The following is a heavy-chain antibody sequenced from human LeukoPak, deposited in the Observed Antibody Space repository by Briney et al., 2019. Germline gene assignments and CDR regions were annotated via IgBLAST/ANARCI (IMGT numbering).Heavy chain of an antibody. Sequence: PGGSLRLSCAASGFTFNIYWMTWVRQAPGKGLEWVAVISYDGSNKYYADSVKGRFTISRDNSKNTLYLQMNSLRAEDTAVYYCARGLNYFDYWGQGTLVTVSS. CDR1: GFTFNIYW. J-gene: IGHJ4*02. CDR3: ARGLNYFDY. V-gene: IGHV3-30-3*01. CDR2: ISYDGSNK.